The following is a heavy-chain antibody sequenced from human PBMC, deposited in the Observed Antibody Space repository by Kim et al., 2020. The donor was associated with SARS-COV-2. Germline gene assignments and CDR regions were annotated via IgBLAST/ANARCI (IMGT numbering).Heavy chain of an antibody. Sequence: ASVKVSCKASGYTFTGYYMHWVRQVPGQGLEWMGWINPNSGGTNYAQKFQGRVTMTRDTSISTAYMELSRLRSDDTAVYYCIVVPAAIGDPYFDYWGQGTLVTVSS. CDR3: IVVPAAIGDPYFDY. V-gene: IGHV1-2*02. CDR2: INPNSGGT. J-gene: IGHJ4*02. D-gene: IGHD2-2*02. CDR1: GYTFTGYY.